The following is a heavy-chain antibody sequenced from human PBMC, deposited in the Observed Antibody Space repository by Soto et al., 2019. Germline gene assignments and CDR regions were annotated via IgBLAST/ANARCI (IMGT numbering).Heavy chain of an antibody. CDR2: IWYDGSNT. J-gene: IGHJ5*02. CDR1: VFIFRSYG. V-gene: IGHV3-33*01. D-gene: IGHD6-19*01. Sequence: GRSLRLSCAASVFIFRSYGMHWVRQAPGKGLEWVAVIWYDGSNTYYADPVKGRFTISRDNSKNTLFLQMNSLRAEDTAVYYCASSAAWGRGTLVTVSS. CDR3: ASSAA.